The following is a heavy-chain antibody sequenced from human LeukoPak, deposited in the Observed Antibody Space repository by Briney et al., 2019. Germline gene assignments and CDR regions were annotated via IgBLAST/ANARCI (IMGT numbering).Heavy chain of an antibody. CDR2: ISGSGGST. CDR3: AKGGEDVVVPAAISFWFDP. CDR1: GFTFSSYA. V-gene: IGHV3-23*01. D-gene: IGHD2-2*02. Sequence: PGGSLRLSCAASGFTFSSYAMSWVRQAPGKGLEWVSAISGSGGSTYYEDSVKGRFTISRDNSKNTLYLQMNSLRAEDTAVYYCAKGGEDVVVPAAISFWFDPWGQGTLVTVSS. J-gene: IGHJ5*02.